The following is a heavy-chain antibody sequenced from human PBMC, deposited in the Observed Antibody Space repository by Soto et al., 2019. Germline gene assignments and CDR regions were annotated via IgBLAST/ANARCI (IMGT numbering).Heavy chain of an antibody. J-gene: IGHJ5*02. CDR1: KFSFSGYW. CDR3: AKVASGSYDWFDP. D-gene: IGHD1-26*01. Sequence: EVQLVESGGGLVQPGGSLRLSCAASKFSFSGYWMHWVRQAPGKGLMWVSRVNPDGSTTTYADSVKGRFTISRDNAKNPVFLQMNSLRADDTAVYYCAKVASGSYDWFDPWGQGTLVNVSS. CDR2: VNPDGSTT. V-gene: IGHV3-74*01.